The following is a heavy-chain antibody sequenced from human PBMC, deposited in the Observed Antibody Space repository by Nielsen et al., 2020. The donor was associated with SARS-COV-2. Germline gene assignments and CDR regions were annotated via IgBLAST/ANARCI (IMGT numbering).Heavy chain of an antibody. V-gene: IGHV1-58*02. J-gene: IGHJ3*02. D-gene: IGHD3-10*02. CDR3: ARGTLYYDRGPDI. CDR2: IVVGSGNT. Sequence: SVKVSCKASGFTFTSSAMQWVRQARGQRLEWIGWIVVGSGNTNYAQKFQERVTITRDMSTSTAYMELSSLRSDDTAVYYCARGTLYYDRGPDIWGQGTMVTVSS. CDR1: GFTFTSSA.